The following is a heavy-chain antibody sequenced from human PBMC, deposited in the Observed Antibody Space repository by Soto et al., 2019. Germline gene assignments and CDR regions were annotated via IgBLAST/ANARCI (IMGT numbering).Heavy chain of an antibody. CDR2: IYWDDDK. CDR3: AHKGGRGAAMDV. CDR1: GFSLSTSGVG. J-gene: IGHJ6*02. Sequence: QITLKESGPTLVKPTQTLTLTCTFSGFSLSTSGVGVSWIRQPPGKALEWLALIYWDDDKRYSPFLENRVTITKVTSTNEVVLTMTNMDPVDTGTYYCAHKGGRGAAMDVWGQGTTVTVS. D-gene: IGHD2-15*01. V-gene: IGHV2-5*02.